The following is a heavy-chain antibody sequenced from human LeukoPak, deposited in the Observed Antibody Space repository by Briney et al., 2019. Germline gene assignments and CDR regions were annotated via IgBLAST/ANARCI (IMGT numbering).Heavy chain of an antibody. CDR2: IYTSGST. CDR1: GGSISSYY. J-gene: IGHJ6*02. CDR3: AGDGSSNYYGMDV. V-gene: IGHV4-4*07. Sequence: SETLSLTCTVSGGSISSYYWSWIRQPAGKGLEWIGRIYTSGSTNYNPSLKSRVTISVDRSKNQFSLKLSSVTAADTAVYYCAGDGSSNYYGMDVWGQGTTVTVSS. D-gene: IGHD6-6*01.